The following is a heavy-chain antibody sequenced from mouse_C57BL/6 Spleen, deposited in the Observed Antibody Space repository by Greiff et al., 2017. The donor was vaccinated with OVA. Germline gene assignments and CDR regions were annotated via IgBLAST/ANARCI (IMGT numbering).Heavy chain of an antibody. CDR3: ARGAYGSSFFDY. CDR2: IDPSDSYT. CDR1: GYTFTSYW. V-gene: IGHV1-50*01. D-gene: IGHD1-1*01. J-gene: IGHJ2*01. Sequence: VQLQQPGAELVKPGASVKLSCEASGYTFTSYWMQWVKQRPGQGLEWIGEIDPSDSYTNYNQKFKGKATLTVDTSSSTAYMQLSSLTSEDSAVYYCARGAYGSSFFDYWGQGTTLTVSS.